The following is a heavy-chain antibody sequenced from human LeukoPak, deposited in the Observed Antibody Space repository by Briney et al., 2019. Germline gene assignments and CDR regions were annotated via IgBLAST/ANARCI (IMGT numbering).Heavy chain of an antibody. J-gene: IGHJ5*02. CDR2: ISYDGNNK. Sequence: GGSLRLSCAASGFTFSSYPIHWVRQAPGKGLEWVAVISYDGNNKYYAVSVKGRFTISRDNSKNTLYLQMNSLRAEDTAVYYCARIGSGSYYNLNNWFDPWGQGTLVTVSS. CDR1: GFTFSSYP. D-gene: IGHD3-10*01. V-gene: IGHV3-30*04. CDR3: ARIGSGSYYNLNNWFDP.